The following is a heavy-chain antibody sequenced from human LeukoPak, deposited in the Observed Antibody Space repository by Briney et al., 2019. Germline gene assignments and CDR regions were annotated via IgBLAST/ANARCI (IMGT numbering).Heavy chain of an antibody. J-gene: IGHJ5*02. V-gene: IGHV1-18*01. CDR2: IPAYNGNT. CDR1: GYIFTSYG. CDR3: ARDRRYDFWGRRFDP. D-gene: IGHD3-3*01. Sequence: ASVPVSCQASGYIFTSYGISGVGQAPGQGREWMGWIPAYNGNTNYAQKLHGRVTMTTDTSTSTAYMELRSLRADDTAVYYCARDRRYDFWGRRFDPWGQGTLVTVSS.